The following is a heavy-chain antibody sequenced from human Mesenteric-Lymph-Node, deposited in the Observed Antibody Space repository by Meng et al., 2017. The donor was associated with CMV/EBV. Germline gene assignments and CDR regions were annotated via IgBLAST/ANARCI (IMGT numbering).Heavy chain of an antibody. CDR1: RGSLSSGGYS. V-gene: IGHV4-31*03. CDR3: ARVPDY. Sequence: TLFLSCSVSRGSLSSGGYSWGWLRQCPGKGLQWIGCICHGVSHYYHPSLKSRPSISVDTSKNQFYRSLTSVTAVDTGVYYCARVPDYWGQGTLVTVSS. CDR2: ICHGVSH. J-gene: IGHJ4*02.